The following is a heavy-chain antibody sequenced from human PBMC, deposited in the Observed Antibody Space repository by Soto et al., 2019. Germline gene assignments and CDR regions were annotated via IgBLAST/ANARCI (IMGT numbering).Heavy chain of an antibody. CDR1: GGSFSGYY. J-gene: IGHJ3*02. Sequence: SETLSLTCAVYGGSFSGYYWSWIRQPPGKGLEWIGEINHSGSTNYNPSLKSRVTISVDTSKNQFSLKLSSVTAADTAVYYCAFRIAVAVPRAQGRHDALAIWGQGTMVTVSS. D-gene: IGHD6-19*01. CDR3: AFRIAVAVPRAQGRHDALAI. V-gene: IGHV4-34*01. CDR2: INHSGST.